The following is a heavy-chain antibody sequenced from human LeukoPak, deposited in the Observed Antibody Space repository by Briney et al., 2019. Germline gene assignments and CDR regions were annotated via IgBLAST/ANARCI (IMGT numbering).Heavy chain of an antibody. CDR2: ISSSGDYI. J-gene: IGHJ2*01. CDR3: ARGATVTTDWYFDL. D-gene: IGHD4-17*01. V-gene: IGHV3-21*01. CDR1: GFTFSSYA. Sequence: SGGSLRLSCAASGFTFSSYAMSWVRQAPGKGLEWLSSISSSGDYIYYADSLKGRFTISRDNAKNSLYLQMSSLRAEDTSVYYCARGATVTTDWYFDLWGRGTLVSVSS.